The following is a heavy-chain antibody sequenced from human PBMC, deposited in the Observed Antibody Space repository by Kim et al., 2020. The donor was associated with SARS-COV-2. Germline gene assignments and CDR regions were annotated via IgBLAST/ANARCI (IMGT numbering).Heavy chain of an antibody. CDR2: IIPIFGTA. CDR1: GGTFSSYA. V-gene: IGHV1-69*13. D-gene: IGHD6-13*01. CDR3: ARVAPPGTSIAAAG. Sequence: SVKVSCKASGGTFSSYAISWVRQAPGQGLEWMGGIIPIFGTANYAQKFQGRVTITADESTSTAYMELSSLRSEDTAVYYCARVAPPGTSIAAAGWGQGTLVTVSS. J-gene: IGHJ4*02.